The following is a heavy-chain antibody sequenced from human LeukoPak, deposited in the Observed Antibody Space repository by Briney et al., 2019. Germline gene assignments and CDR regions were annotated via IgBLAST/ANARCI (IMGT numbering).Heavy chain of an antibody. CDR2: IITIFGTA. CDR3: ARTSPRYGSGTYYMYFDY. D-gene: IGHD3-10*01. J-gene: IGHJ4*02. CDR1: GGTFSSYG. Sequence: SVKVSCKASGGTFSSYGISWVRQAPGQGPEWMGRIITIFGTANYAQKFQGRVTITTDESTSTAYMEVSSLRSEDTAVYYCARTSPRYGSGTYYMYFDYWGQGTLVTVSS. V-gene: IGHV1-69*05.